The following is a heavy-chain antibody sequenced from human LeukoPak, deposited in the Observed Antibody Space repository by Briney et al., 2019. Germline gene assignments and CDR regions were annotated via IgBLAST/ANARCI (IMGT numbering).Heavy chain of an antibody. CDR2: INPNSGGT. D-gene: IGHD6-13*01. CDR3: ARDRTAAAVLDY. Sequence: ASVKVSCKASGYTFTGYYMHWVRQAPGQGLEWMGWINPNSGGTNYAQKFQGRVSMTTDTSTDTAYMELKSLRSDDTAVYYCARDRTAAAVLDYWGQGTLVTVSS. CDR1: GYTFTGYY. V-gene: IGHV1-2*02. J-gene: IGHJ4*02.